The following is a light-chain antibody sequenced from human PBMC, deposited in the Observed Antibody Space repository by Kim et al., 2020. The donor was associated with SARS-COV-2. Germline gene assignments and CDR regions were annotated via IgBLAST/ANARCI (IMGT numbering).Light chain of an antibody. CDR1: TSDV. CDR3: CSYEGTVV. V-gene: IGLV2-23*02. Sequence: QSALTQPASVSGSPGQSITISCTGATSDVVSWYQHHPGEAPKLIIFEVNKRPSQISTRFSGSKSGNTASLTIAGLHAENAANYYCCSYEGTVVFGGG. CDR2: EVN. J-gene: IGLJ2*01.